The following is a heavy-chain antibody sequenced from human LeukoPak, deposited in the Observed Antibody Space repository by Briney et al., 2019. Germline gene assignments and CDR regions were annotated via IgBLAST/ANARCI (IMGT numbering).Heavy chain of an antibody. CDR2: INPSGGST. V-gene: IGHV1-46*01. CDR3: ARGGGPYYDFWSGYQNYFDY. Sequence: ASVTVSCKASGYTFTSYYMHWVRQAPGQGLEWMGIINPSGGSTSYAQKFQGRVTMTRDTSTSTVYMELSSLRSEDTAVYYCARGGGPYYDFWSGYQNYFDYWGQGTLVTVSS. D-gene: IGHD3-3*01. J-gene: IGHJ4*02. CDR1: GYTFTSYY.